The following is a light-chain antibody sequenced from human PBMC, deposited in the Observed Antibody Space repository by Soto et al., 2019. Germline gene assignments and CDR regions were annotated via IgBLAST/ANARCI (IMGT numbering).Light chain of an antibody. CDR3: SSYTSSSTYV. CDR1: SSDVGSYNY. V-gene: IGLV2-14*01. Sequence: QPALSPPASVSGPPGQQNSISWTGNSSDVGSYNYVSWYQQHPGRAPKLIIYEVSNRPSGVSNRVSGSKSGNTASLTISGLQAEDEADYYCSSYTSSSTYVFGTWTKV. J-gene: IGLJ1*01. CDR2: EVS.